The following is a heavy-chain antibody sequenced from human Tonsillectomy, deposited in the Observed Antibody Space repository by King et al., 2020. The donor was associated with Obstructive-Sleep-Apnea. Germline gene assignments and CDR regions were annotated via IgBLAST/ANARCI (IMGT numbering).Heavy chain of an antibody. CDR3: AKEMDCTNGVCYRSYYYYGMDV. CDR1: GFTFSSYA. J-gene: IGHJ6*02. Sequence: DVQLVESGGGLVQPGGSLRLSCAASGFTFSSYAMSWVRQAPGKGLEWVSAISSSGGSTYYADSVKGRFTISRDNSKNTLYLQMNSLRAEDTAVYYCAKEMDCTNGVCYRSYYYYGMDVWGQGTTVTVSS. V-gene: IGHV3-23*04. D-gene: IGHD2-8*01. CDR2: ISSSGGST.